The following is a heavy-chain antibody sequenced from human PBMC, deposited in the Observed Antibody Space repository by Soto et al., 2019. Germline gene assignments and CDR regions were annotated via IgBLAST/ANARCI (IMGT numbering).Heavy chain of an antibody. Sequence: ASVKVSCKASGYTCTSYGISWVRQAPGQGLEWMGWSSAYNGNTNYAQKLQGRVTMTTDTSTSTAYIELRSLRSDDTAVYYCARSGDYGDHDAFDIWGQGTMVTVSS. CDR3: ARSGDYGDHDAFDI. V-gene: IGHV1-18*04. D-gene: IGHD4-17*01. CDR2: SSAYNGNT. J-gene: IGHJ3*02. CDR1: GYTCTSYG.